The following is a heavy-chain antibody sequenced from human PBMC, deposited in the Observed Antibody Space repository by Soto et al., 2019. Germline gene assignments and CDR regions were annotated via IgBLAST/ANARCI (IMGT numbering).Heavy chain of an antibody. J-gene: IGHJ6*02. Sequence: QVKLVQSGAEVKKPGSSVKFSCKASGGTFSSYAISWVRQAPGQGLEWMGGTIPIFGTANYAQKFQGRVTITEDESTSTAYMELSSLRSEDTAVYYCARGYYYDSTVGGMDVWGQGTTVTVSS. CDR2: TIPIFGTA. CDR3: ARGYYYDSTVGGMDV. D-gene: IGHD3-22*01. CDR1: GGTFSSYA. V-gene: IGHV1-69*01.